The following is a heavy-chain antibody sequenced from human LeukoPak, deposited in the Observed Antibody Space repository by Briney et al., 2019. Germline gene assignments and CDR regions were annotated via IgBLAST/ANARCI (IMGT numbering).Heavy chain of an antibody. D-gene: IGHD6-13*01. V-gene: IGHV3-7*01. CDR3: ATAPAAADSF. CDR2: INRDGSAK. J-gene: IGHJ4*02. CDR1: GFTFSNFW. Sequence: PGGSLRLSCAASGFTFSNFWVTWVRQAPGKGLEGVANINRDGSAKTYVDSVKGRFIISSDNAKNSVYLRMSSLRAEDTAVYYCATAPAAADSFWGQGTLVAVSS.